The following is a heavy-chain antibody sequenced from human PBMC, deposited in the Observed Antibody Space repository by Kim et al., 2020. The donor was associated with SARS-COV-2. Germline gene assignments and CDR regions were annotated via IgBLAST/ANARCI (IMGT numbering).Heavy chain of an antibody. Sequence: GGSLRLSCAASGLTFSSYWMHWVRQAPGKGLVWVSRINSDGSSTSYADSVKGRFTISRDNAKNTLYLQMNSLRAEDTAVYYCARGSYDILTGYYNVNYYYYGMDVWGQGTTVTVSS. V-gene: IGHV3-74*01. J-gene: IGHJ6*02. D-gene: IGHD3-9*01. CDR2: INSDGSST. CDR1: GLTFSSYW. CDR3: ARGSYDILTGYYNVNYYYYGMDV.